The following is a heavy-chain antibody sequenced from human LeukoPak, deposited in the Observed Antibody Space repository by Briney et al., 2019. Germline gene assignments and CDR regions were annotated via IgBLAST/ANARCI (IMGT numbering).Heavy chain of an antibody. V-gene: IGHV4-39*01. D-gene: IGHD3-10*01. J-gene: IGHJ5*02. CDR2: IYYSGST. CDR1: GGSISSSSYY. CDR3: ARLVLLWFGEKGFDP. Sequence: PSETLSLTCTVSGGSISSSSYYWGWIRQPPGKGLEWLGSIYYSGSTYYNPSLKSRVTISVDTSKNQFSLKLSSVTAADTAVYYCARLVLLWFGEKGFDPWGQGTLVTVSS.